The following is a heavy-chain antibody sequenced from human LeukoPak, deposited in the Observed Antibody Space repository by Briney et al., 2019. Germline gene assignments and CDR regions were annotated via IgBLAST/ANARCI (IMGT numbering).Heavy chain of an antibody. CDR1: GFIFSTSW. V-gene: IGHV3-74*01. CDR2: INSDGSGT. D-gene: IGHD6-13*01. Sequence: GGSLRLSCTASGFIFSTSWMTWVRQAPGKGLVWVSRINSDGSGTTYADSVKGRFTISRDNAKSTLFLQMNSLRAEDTAVYYCARDRVAAGSFDYWGQGTLVTVSS. J-gene: IGHJ4*02. CDR3: ARDRVAAGSFDY.